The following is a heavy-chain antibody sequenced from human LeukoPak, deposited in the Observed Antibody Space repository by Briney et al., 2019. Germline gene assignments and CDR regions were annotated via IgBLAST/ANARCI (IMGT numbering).Heavy chain of an antibody. Sequence: PGGSLRLSCATSGFIFSTYTMNWVRQAPGKGLEWVSSISSSNTYIYYADSVKGRFTISRDNAKKSLYLQMNSLRAEDTAVYYCARDIEHPEHGDYWGQGTLVTVSS. J-gene: IGHJ4*02. CDR3: ARDIEHPEHGDY. V-gene: IGHV3-21*01. CDR1: GFIFSTYT. CDR2: ISSSNTYI. D-gene: IGHD1-14*01.